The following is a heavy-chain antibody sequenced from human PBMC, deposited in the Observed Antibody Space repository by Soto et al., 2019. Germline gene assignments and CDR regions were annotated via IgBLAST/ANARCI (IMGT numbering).Heavy chain of an antibody. Sequence: EVQLLESGGGLVQPGGSLRLSCAASGFTFSSYAMSWVRQAPGKGLEWVSAISGSGGSTYYADSVKGRFTISRDNSKNTPYLQMNSLRAEDTAVYYCAKDYGGNSGYFDYWGQGTLVTVSS. V-gene: IGHV3-23*01. CDR2: ISGSGGST. CDR3: AKDYGGNSGYFDY. J-gene: IGHJ4*02. D-gene: IGHD4-17*01. CDR1: GFTFSSYA.